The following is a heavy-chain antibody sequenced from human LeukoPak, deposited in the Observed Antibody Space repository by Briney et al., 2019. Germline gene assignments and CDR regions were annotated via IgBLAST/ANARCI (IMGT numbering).Heavy chain of an antibody. J-gene: IGHJ4*02. CDR1: GFTFSSYA. V-gene: IGHV3-7*01. CDR3: ARHLDWSFDY. CDR2: IKPDGSDT. Sequence: GGSLRLSCAASGFTFSSYAMSWVRQAPGKGLEWVANIKPDGSDTYYVDSMKDRFTISRDNAKNSLYLQINGLRAEDTAVYYCARHLDWSFDYWGQGTLVTVSS. D-gene: IGHD3/OR15-3a*01.